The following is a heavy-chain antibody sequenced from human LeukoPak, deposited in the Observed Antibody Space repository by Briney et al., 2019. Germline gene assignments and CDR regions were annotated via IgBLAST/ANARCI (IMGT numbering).Heavy chain of an antibody. J-gene: IGHJ4*02. CDR1: GFTFSSYW. V-gene: IGHV3-7*01. Sequence: GGSLRLSCAASGFTFSSYWMNWVRQAPGKGLEWVASINQDGSEKYYLDSVKGRFTISRDNAKNTLYLQMNSLRAEDTAVYYCARAVAGSADYWGQGTLVTVSS. CDR3: ARAVAGSADY. D-gene: IGHD6-19*01. CDR2: INQDGSEK.